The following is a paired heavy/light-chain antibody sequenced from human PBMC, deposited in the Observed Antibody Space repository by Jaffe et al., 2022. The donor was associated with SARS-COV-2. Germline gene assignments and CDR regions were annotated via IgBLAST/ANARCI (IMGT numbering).Heavy chain of an antibody. V-gene: IGHV4-39*01. CDR1: GGSISSSSYY. J-gene: IGHJ6*03. CDR3: ARANYDYVWGSYRYYYYYYMDV. CDR2: IYYSGST. Sequence: QLQLQESGPGLVKPSETLSLTCTVSGGSISSSSYYWGWIRQPPGKGLEWIGSIYYSGSTYYNPSLKSRVTISVDTSKNQFSLKLSSVTAADTAVYYCARANYDYVWGSYRYYYYYYMDVWGKGTTVTVSS. D-gene: IGHD3-16*02.
Light chain of an antibody. Sequence: QSVLTQPPSVSGAPGQRVTISCTGSSSNIGAGYDVHWYQQLPGTAPKLLIYGNSNRPSGVPDRFSGSKSGTSASLAISGLQAEDEADYYCQSYDSSLSGHVVFGGGTKLTVL. CDR2: GNS. CDR3: QSYDSSLSGHVV. CDR1: SSNIGAGYD. J-gene: IGLJ2*01. V-gene: IGLV1-40*01.